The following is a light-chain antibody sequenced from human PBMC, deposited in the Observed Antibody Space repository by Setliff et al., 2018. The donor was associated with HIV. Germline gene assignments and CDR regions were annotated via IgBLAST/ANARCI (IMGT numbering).Light chain of an antibody. CDR1: SSDVGGYNY. CDR2: EVS. Sequence: QSALSPPAPVSGSPGQSNTISCTGTSSDVGGYNYVSWYQQHPVKAPKVLIYEVSNRPSGVSNRFSGSKSGNTASLTISGLQAEDEADYHCTSYTSSYTLVFGTGTKVTGL. CDR3: TSYTSSYTLV. V-gene: IGLV2-14*01. J-gene: IGLJ1*01.